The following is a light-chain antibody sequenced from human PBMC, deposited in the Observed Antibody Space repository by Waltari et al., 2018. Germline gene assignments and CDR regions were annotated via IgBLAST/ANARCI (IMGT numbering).Light chain of an antibody. V-gene: IGKV1-17*01. CDR3: LQYNSAPLT. J-gene: IGKJ4*01. CDR2: DAS. Sequence: DIQMTQSPSSLSASVGDRVTLSCRASQGISNYLNWYQQKPGKAPKRLIYDASSLQSGVPSRFSGSGSGTVFTLTISSLQPEDFATYYCLQYNSAPLTFGGGTKVEIK. CDR1: QGISNY.